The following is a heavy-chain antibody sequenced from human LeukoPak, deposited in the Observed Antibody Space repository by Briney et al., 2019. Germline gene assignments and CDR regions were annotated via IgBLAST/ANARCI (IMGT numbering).Heavy chain of an antibody. Sequence: SETLSLTCTVSGGSISNYYWSWIRQPPGKGLEWIGYIYYSGSTNYNPSLKSRVTISVDTSKNQFSLKLNSVTAADTAVHYCARAPNYGDPIDYWGQGTLVTVSS. D-gene: IGHD4-17*01. CDR1: GGSISNYY. CDR2: IYYSGST. V-gene: IGHV4-59*01. CDR3: ARAPNYGDPIDY. J-gene: IGHJ4*02.